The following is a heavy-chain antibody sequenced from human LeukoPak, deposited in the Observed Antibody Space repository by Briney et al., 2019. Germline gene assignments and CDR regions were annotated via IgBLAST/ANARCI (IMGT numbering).Heavy chain of an antibody. V-gene: IGHV1-69*01. CDR3: ARARSFALGGYYYGMDV. D-gene: IGHD3-16*01. Sequence: GSSVKVSCKASGGTFSSYAISWVRQAPGEGLEWIGGIIPIFGTANYAQKLQGRVTITADESTSTAYMELSSLRSEDTAVYYCARARSFALGGYYYGMDVWGKGTTVTVSS. CDR1: GGTFSSYA. CDR2: IIPIFGTA. J-gene: IGHJ6*04.